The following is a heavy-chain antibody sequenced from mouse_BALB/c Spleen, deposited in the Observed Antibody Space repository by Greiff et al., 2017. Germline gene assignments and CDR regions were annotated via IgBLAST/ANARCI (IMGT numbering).Heavy chain of an antibody. D-gene: IGHD5-5*01. CDR1: GYTFSSYW. J-gene: IGHJ2*01. V-gene: IGHV1-9*01. CDR2: ILPGSGST. Sequence: VQLQQSGAELMKPGASVKISCKATGYTFSSYWIEWVKQRPGHGLEWIGEILPGSGSTNYNEKFKGKATFTADTSSNTAYMQLSSLTSEDSAVYYCARRRPSYLPDYWGQGTTLTVSS. CDR3: ARRRPSYLPDY.